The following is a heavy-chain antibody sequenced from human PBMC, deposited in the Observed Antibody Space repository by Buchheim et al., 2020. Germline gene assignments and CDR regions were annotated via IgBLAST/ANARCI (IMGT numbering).Heavy chain of an antibody. V-gene: IGHV3-74*01. CDR3: ARETHSSGYYFEY. CDR1: GFTFSSYW. CDR2: ISSDGSST. D-gene: IGHD3-22*01. J-gene: IGHJ4*02. Sequence: EVQLVESGGGLVQPGGSLRLSCAASGFTFSSYWMHWVRQAPGKGLVWVSRISSDGSSTTDVDSVKGRFTISRDNAKNKLYLQMNSLRVEDTAVYYCARETHSSGYYFEYWGQGTL.